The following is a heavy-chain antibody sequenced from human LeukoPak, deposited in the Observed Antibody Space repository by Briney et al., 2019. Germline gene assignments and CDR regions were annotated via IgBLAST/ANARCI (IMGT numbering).Heavy chain of an antibody. CDR3: ARALGYSSGYYFDY. D-gene: IGHD5-18*01. Sequence: PGGSLRLSCAASEFTFSDYYMSWIRQAPGKGLEWLSYISSSGNTIYYADSVKGRFTISRDNARNSLHLQMTSLRAEDTAVYYCARALGYSSGYYFDYWGQGTLVTVSS. J-gene: IGHJ4*02. V-gene: IGHV3-11*01. CDR1: EFTFSDYY. CDR2: ISSSGNTI.